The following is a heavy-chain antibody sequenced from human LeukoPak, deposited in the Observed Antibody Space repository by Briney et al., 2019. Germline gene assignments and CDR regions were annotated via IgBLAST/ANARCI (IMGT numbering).Heavy chain of an antibody. Sequence: APVKVSCKASGYTLTNYYMHWVRQAPGQGLEWMGVINPSYGSTSYAQKFQGRVTITSDTSTSTVYMELSSLRSADTAVYYCARAHQITMKVDFDYWGQGTLVTVSS. V-gene: IGHV1-46*01. D-gene: IGHD3-22*01. J-gene: IGHJ4*02. CDR1: GYTLTNYY. CDR2: INPSYGST. CDR3: ARAHQITMKVDFDY.